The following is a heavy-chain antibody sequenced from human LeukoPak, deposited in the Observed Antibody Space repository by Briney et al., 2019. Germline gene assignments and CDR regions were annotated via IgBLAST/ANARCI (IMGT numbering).Heavy chain of an antibody. CDR3: AKDGQRGFDYSNSLDK. V-gene: IGHV3-33*06. J-gene: IGHJ4*02. Sequence: GGSLRLSCATSGFTFSHYGMHWVRQAPGKGLEWVAVIWSDGTNTYYGDPVKGRFTISRDSFQRTVYLQMNSLRAEDTAVYYCAKDGQRGFDYSNSLDKWGQGTLVTVSS. CDR2: IWSDGTNT. CDR1: GFTFSHYG. D-gene: IGHD4-11*01.